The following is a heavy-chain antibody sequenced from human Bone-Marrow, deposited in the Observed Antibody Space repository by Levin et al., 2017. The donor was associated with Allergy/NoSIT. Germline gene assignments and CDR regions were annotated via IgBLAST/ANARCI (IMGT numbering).Heavy chain of an antibody. CDR2: IGTTGDT. CDR3: ARYNYEYNALDI. D-gene: IGHD5-18*01. V-gene: IGHV3-13*01. CDR1: GFTFRTHD. J-gene: IGHJ3*02. Sequence: GGSLRLSCAASGFTFRTHDMHWVRQGTGKGLEWVSTIGTTGDTYYPDSVRGRFTISRENAKNSLYLQMNGLSAGDTDVYYCARYNYEYNALDIWGQGTMVTVSS.